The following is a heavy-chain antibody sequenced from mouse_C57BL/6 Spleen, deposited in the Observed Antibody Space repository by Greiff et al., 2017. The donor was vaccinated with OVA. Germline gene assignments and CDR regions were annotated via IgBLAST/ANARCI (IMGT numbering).Heavy chain of an antibody. CDR1: GFTFSSYG. Sequence: EVKLMESGGDLVKPGGSLKLSCAASGFTFSSYGMSWVRQTPDKRLEWVATISSGGSYTYYPDSVKGRFTISRDNAKNTLYLQMSSLKSEDTAMYYCARQGSLPYFDYWGQGTTLTVSS. CDR2: ISSGGSYT. J-gene: IGHJ2*01. V-gene: IGHV5-6*01. D-gene: IGHD6-2*01. CDR3: ARQGSLPYFDY.